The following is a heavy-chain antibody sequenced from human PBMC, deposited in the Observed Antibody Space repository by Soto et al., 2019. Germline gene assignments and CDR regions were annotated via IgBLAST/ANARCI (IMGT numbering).Heavy chain of an antibody. CDR3: ARDRGEVTMVRGVIRNGEDYGMDV. CDR2: IYYSGTT. Sequence: SETLSLTCTVSGGSISSGGYYWSWIRQHPGKGLEWIGSIYYSGTTYSNPSLKSRVNTSVDTSKNQFSLKLSSVTAADTAVYYCARDRGEVTMVRGVIRNGEDYGMDVWGQGTTVTVSS. V-gene: IGHV4-31*03. D-gene: IGHD3-10*01. J-gene: IGHJ6*02. CDR1: GGSISSGGYY.